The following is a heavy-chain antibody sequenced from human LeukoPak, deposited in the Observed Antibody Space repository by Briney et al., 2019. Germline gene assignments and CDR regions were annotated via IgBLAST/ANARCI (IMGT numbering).Heavy chain of an antibody. D-gene: IGHD4-17*01. CDR2: IYHSGST. CDR3: ARHQRDSYGDNYYYYGMDV. CDR1: GGSISSGGYY. J-gene: IGHJ6*02. Sequence: SQTLSLTCTVSGGSISSGGYYWSWIRQPPGKGLEWIGYIYHSGSTYYNPSLKSRVTISVDRSKNQFSLKLSSVTAADTAVYYCARHQRDSYGDNYYYYGMDVWGQGTTVTVSS. V-gene: IGHV4-30-2*01.